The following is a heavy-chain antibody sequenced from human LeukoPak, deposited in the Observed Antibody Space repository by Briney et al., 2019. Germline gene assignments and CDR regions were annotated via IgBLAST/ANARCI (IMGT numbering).Heavy chain of an antibody. CDR2: SYHSGST. D-gene: IGHD4-17*01. CDR1: GYSISSGYY. CDR3: AKVGAYGDYARHDY. V-gene: IGHV4-38-2*01. Sequence: PSETLSLTCAVSGYSISSGYYWAWIRQPPGKGLEWIGQSYHSGSTYSNPSLKSRVTISLDTSNNQFSLRLSSVTAADTAVYYCAKVGAYGDYARHDYWGQGTLVTVSS. J-gene: IGHJ4*02.